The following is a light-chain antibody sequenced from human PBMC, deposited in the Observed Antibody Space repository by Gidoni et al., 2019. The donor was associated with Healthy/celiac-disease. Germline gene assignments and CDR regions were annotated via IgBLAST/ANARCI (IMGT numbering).Light chain of an antibody. CDR3: QQYGSSPRIT. CDR2: GAS. CDR1: QSVSSSY. J-gene: IGKJ5*01. V-gene: IGKV3-20*01. Sequence: EIVLTQSPGTLSLSPGERATLPCRASQSVSSSYLAWYQQTPGQAPRLLIYGASSRATGIPDRFSGSGSGTDFTLTISRLEPEDFAVYYCQQYGSSPRITFGQGTRLEIK.